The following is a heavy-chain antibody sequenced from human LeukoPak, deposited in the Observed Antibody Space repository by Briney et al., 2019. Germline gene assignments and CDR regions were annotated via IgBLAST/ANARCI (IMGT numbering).Heavy chain of an antibody. D-gene: IGHD1-26*01. V-gene: IGHV4-4*07. CDR2: FFISGLT. CDR3: ARDAIHSAYGDEY. Sequence: SETLSLTCTVPGGSINSYYWSWIRQPPGKGLNGIGRFFISGLTTYNPSPKNRVTMSVDTSKTQFSLKLNPVTSAGTAVYYFARDAIHSAYGDEYWGQGTLGTVSS. CDR1: GGSINSYY. J-gene: IGHJ4*02.